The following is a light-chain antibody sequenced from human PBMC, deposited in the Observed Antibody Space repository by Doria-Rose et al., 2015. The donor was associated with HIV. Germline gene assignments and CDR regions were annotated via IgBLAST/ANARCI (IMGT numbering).Light chain of an antibody. J-gene: IGKJ1*01. Sequence: TQSPGTLSLSPGERATLSCRASQSFSSTYLAWYQQKPGQAPSLLIYDGSTRATGIPDRISASGSGTDFTLTINRLEPEDFALYYCHQYGTSWTFGQGTKVDI. CDR2: DGS. CDR1: QSFSSTY. V-gene: IGKV3-20*01. CDR3: HQYGTSWT.